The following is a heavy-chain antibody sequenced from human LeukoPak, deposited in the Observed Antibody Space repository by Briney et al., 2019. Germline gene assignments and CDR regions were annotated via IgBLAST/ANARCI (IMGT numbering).Heavy chain of an antibody. CDR3: AKDSKIVGATFRSYHYMDV. D-gene: IGHD1-26*01. Sequence: GGSLRLSCAASGFTFSSYGMSWVRQAPGKGLEWVSAIRGSGDRTHYADSVKGRFTISRDNSKNPLYLQMNSLRAEDTAVYYCAKDSKIVGATFRSYHYMDVWGKGTAVTVSS. J-gene: IGHJ6*03. V-gene: IGHV3-23*01. CDR2: IRGSGDRT. CDR1: GFTFSSYG.